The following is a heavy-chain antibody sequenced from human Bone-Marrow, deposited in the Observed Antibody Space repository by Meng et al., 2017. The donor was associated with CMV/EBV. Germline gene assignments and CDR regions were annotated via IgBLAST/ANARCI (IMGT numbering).Heavy chain of an antibody. Sequence: ASVKVSCKASGYTFTSYGISWVRQAPGQGLEWMGWMNPNSGNTDYAQKFQGRVTMTRNTSISTAYMELSSLRSEDTAVYYCARGLGYCSSTSCPPGYWGQGTLVTVSS. V-gene: IGHV1-8*02. D-gene: IGHD2-2*01. CDR3: ARGLGYCSSTSCPPGY. J-gene: IGHJ4*02. CDR2: MNPNSGNT. CDR1: GYTFTSYG.